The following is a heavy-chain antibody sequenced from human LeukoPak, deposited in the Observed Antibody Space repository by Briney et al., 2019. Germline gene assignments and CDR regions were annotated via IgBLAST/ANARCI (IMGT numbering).Heavy chain of an antibody. CDR1: GFTFSSYS. CDR2: ISSSSSYI. D-gene: IGHD3-16*01. CDR3: AGDYEYTPYYYYYYGMDV. Sequence: PGGSLRLSCAASGFTFSSYSMNWVRQAPGKGLEWVSSISSSSSYIYYADSVKGRFTISRDNSKNTLYLQMNSLRAEDTAVYYCAGDYEYTPYYYYYYGMDVWGQGTTVTVSS. J-gene: IGHJ6*02. V-gene: IGHV3-21*01.